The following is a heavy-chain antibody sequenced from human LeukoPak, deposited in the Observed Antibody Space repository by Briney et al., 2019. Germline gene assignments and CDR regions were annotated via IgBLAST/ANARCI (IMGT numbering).Heavy chain of an antibody. V-gene: IGHV3-48*03. CDR2: ISSSGSTI. CDR1: GFTFSSYE. Sequence: GGSLRLSCAASGFTFSSYEMNWVRQAPGKGLEWVSYISSSGSTIYYADSVKSRFTISRDNAKNSLYLQMNSLRAEDTAVYYCAELGITMTGGVWGKGTTVTISS. J-gene: IGHJ6*04. D-gene: IGHD3-10*02. CDR3: AELGITMTGGV.